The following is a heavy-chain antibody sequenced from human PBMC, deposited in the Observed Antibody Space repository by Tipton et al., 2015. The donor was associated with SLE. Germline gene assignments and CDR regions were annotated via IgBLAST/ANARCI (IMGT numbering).Heavy chain of an antibody. CDR2: IYHCGYSST. CDR1: GASIRSQY. Sequence: TLSLTCSVSGASIRSQYWGWIRQPPGKGLEWIGYIYHCGYSSTNYNPSLKSRVTIPVDTSKNQFSLKLSSVTAADTAVYYCARQGAVAGFDNWGQGTLVTVSS. J-gene: IGHJ4*02. V-gene: IGHV4-59*08. CDR3: ARQGAVAGFDN. D-gene: IGHD6-19*01.